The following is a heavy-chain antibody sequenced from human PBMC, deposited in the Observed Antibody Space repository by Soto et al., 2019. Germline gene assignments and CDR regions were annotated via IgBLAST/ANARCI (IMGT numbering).Heavy chain of an antibody. CDR1: GGSISSSSYF. D-gene: IGHD3-22*01. V-gene: IGHV4-39*01. Sequence: HLQVQESGPGLVKPSETLSLTCTVSGGSISSSSYFWGWIRQPPGKGLEWIGSIYYSGSTYYNPSLKSRVTISVDTSKNQFSLKLSSVTAADTAVYYCARHLRRDESSGYYSHWFDPWGQGTLVTVSS. J-gene: IGHJ5*02. CDR3: ARHLRRDESSGYYSHWFDP. CDR2: IYYSGST.